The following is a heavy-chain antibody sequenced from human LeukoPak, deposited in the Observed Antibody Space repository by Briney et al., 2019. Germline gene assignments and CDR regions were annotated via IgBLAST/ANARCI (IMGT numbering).Heavy chain of an antibody. V-gene: IGHV3-23*01. CDR1: GFTFSSYA. CDR3: ARGRGSYSLDY. Sequence: GSLRLSCAASGFTFSSYAMSWVRQAPGKGLEWVSAISGNGDSTYYADSVKGRLTISRDNSKNTLYLQMNSLRAEDTAVYNCARGRGSYSLDYWGQGTLVTVSS. CDR2: ISGNGDST. J-gene: IGHJ4*02. D-gene: IGHD3-10*01.